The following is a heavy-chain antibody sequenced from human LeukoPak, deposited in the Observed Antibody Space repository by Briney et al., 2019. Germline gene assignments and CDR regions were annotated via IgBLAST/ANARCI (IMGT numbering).Heavy chain of an antibody. CDR1: GFTFTVSW. CDR2: INQNGSAK. V-gene: IGHV3-7*01. D-gene: IGHD6-6*01. Sequence: PGGSLRLSCVASGFTFTVSWMSWVRQAPGKGLEWVANINQNGSAKYYVDSVGGRFTISRDNAKNSLSLQMNNLRGEDTAVYFCVRALGSSSTDRWGQGTLVTVSS. CDR3: VRALGSSSTDR. J-gene: IGHJ5*02.